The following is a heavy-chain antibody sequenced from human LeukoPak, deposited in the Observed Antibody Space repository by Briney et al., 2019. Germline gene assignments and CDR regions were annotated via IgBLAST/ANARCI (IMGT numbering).Heavy chain of an antibody. D-gene: IGHD2-21*02. Sequence: GGSLRLSCAASGFTFSTYAMSLVRQAPGKGLEWVSAISGSGGSTYYADSVKGRFTISRDNSKNTLYLQMNSLRAEDTAIYYCAKKTRHIVVVTAIFFDYWGQGTLVTVSS. CDR2: ISGSGGST. CDR1: GFTFSTYA. V-gene: IGHV3-23*01. CDR3: AKKTRHIVVVTAIFFDY. J-gene: IGHJ4*02.